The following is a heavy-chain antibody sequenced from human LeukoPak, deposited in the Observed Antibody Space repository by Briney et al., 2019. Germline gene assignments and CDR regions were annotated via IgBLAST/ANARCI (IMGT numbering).Heavy chain of an antibody. V-gene: IGHV4-34*01. CDR1: GGSFSGYY. CDR3: ASPWDF. CDR2: INHSGST. J-gene: IGHJ4*02. Sequence: ASETLSLTCAVYGGSFSGYYWGWIRQPPGKGLEWVGEINHSGSTNYNPSLKSRVTISVDTSKNQFSLKLSSVTAADTAVYYCASPWDFWGQGTLVTVSS.